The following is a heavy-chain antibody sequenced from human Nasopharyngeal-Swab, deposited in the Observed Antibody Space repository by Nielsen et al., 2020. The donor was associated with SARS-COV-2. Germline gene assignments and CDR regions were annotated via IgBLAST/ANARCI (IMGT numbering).Heavy chain of an antibody. J-gene: IGHJ3*02. D-gene: IGHD4-23*01. CDR1: GFTFSNYA. CDR2: ITGSGATP. CDR3: AKLRSYGGNDAFDI. V-gene: IGHV3-23*01. Sequence: GESLKISCAASGFTFSNYAMTWVRQAPGKGLEWVSAITGSGATPYYADSVKARFTIAKDHSKNTLSLQMNSLRVEDTAIYYCAKLRSYGGNDAFDIWGQGTMVTVSS.